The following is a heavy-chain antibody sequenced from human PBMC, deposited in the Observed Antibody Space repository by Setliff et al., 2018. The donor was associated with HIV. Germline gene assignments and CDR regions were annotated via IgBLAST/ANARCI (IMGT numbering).Heavy chain of an antibody. CDR3: ARTFGDLKHYNYYYTIDG. CDR2: IYTSAST. CDR1: GGSISNYY. J-gene: IGHJ6*02. Sequence: SETLSLTCTVSGGSISNYYWSWIRHPPGKGLEWIGYIYTSASTNYTPSLKSRVTISVYTSKNQFSLTLSSVTAADTAVYYCARTFGDLKHYNYYYTIDGWGQGTTVSVSS. V-gene: IGHV4-4*09. D-gene: IGHD3-10*01.